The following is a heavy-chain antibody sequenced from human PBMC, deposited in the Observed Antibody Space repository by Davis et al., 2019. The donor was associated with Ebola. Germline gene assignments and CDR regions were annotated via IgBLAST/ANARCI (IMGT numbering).Heavy chain of an antibody. J-gene: IGHJ4*02. CDR3: ARAPSGYSSSFDY. Sequence: GESLKISCAASGFIFRNNWVTWVRQAPGKGLVWVSRINSDGRTTAYADSVKGRFTISRDYSKNTLYLQMNSLRAEDTAVYYCARAPSGYSSSFDYWGQGTLVTVSS. CDR1: GFIFRNNW. CDR2: INSDGRTT. V-gene: IGHV3-74*01. D-gene: IGHD6-13*01.